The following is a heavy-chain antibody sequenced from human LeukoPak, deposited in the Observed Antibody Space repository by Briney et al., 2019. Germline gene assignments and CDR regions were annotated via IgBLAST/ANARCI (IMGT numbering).Heavy chain of an antibody. V-gene: IGHV1-2*02. D-gene: IGHD6-13*01. CDR2: INPNSGGT. J-gene: IGHJ4*02. Sequence: ASVKVSCKASGYTFTGYYMHWVRQAPGQGLEWMGWINPNSGGTNYAQEFQGRVTLTRDTSISTAYMELSGLKSDDTAVYYCAKSVVAAATTDYWGQGTLVTVSS. CDR1: GYTFTGYY. CDR3: AKSVVAAATTDY.